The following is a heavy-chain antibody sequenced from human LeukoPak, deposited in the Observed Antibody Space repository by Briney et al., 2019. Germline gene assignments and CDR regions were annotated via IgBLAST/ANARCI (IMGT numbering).Heavy chain of an antibody. Sequence: ASVKVSCKASGYTFTNYFMHWVRQAPGQGLEWMGMINPSGGSTTYAQKFQGRVTMTRDTSTSTVYMELSSLTSDGTAVYYCARGPWGEWASAFDIWGQGTMVTVSS. J-gene: IGHJ3*02. CDR1: GYTFTNYF. V-gene: IGHV1-46*03. D-gene: IGHD3-16*01. CDR3: ARGPWGEWASAFDI. CDR2: INPSGGST.